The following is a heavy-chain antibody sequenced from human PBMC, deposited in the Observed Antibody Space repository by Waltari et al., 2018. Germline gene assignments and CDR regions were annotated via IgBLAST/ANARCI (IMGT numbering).Heavy chain of an antibody. V-gene: IGHV3-30*03. CDR2: ILSDGSNE. J-gene: IGHJ4*02. CDR1: GFTLRNYG. Sequence: QLVGSGGGVVQPGGSLRLSCAASGFTLRNYGMHWVRQSPGKGLEWVAVILSDGSNEYYADSVKGRFTISRDNSKNTLYQQMNSLRVQDTAVYYCARGSYSSGCDFWGQGTQVTVSS. D-gene: IGHD6-19*01. CDR3: ARGSYSSGCDF.